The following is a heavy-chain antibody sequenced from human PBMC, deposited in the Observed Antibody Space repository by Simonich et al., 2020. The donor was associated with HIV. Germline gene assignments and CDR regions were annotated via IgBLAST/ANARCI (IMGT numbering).Heavy chain of an antibody. Sequence: EVQLVESGGGLVKPGGSLRLSCAASGFTFSSYSMNWVSQAPGKGLEWVSSISRSSSYIYYEDPVKGRFTISRDNAKNSLYLQMNSLRAEDTAVYYCARDGRKGSSTSCSDYWGQGTLVTVSS. CDR1: GFTFSSYS. J-gene: IGHJ4*02. V-gene: IGHV3-21*01. CDR2: ISRSSSYI. D-gene: IGHD2-2*01. CDR3: ARDGRKGSSTSCSDY.